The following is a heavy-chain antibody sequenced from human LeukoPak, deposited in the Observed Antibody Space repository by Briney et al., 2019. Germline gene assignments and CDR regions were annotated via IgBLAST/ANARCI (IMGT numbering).Heavy chain of an antibody. V-gene: IGHV3-30-3*01. CDR3: ARDRLEMLRLYGMDV. D-gene: IGHD3-16*01. CDR1: GFTFSSYA. J-gene: IGHJ6*02. CDR2: ISYDGSNK. Sequence: GGSLRLSCAASGFTFSSYAMHWVRQAPGKGLEWVAVISYDGSNKYYADSVKGQFTISRDNSKNTLYLQMNSLRAEDTAVYYCARDRLEMLRLYGMDVWGQGTTVTVSS.